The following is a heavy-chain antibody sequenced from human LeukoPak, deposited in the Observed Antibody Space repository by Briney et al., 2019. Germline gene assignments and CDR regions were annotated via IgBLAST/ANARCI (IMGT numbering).Heavy chain of an antibody. V-gene: IGHV3-11*01. CDR2: ISSSGSTI. Sequence: GGSLRLSCAASGFTFSDYYMSWIRRAPGKGLEWVSYISSSGSTIYYADSVKGRFTISRDNAKNSLYLQMNSLRAEDTAVYYCAREKLLIFGVVNSPYGMDVWGQGTTVTVSS. J-gene: IGHJ6*02. CDR3: AREKLLIFGVVNSPYGMDV. D-gene: IGHD3-3*01. CDR1: GFTFSDYY.